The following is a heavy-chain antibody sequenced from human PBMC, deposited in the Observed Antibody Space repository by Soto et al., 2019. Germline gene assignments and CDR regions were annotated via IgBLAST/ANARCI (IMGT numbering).Heavy chain of an antibody. Sequence: QVQLVQSGAEVKMPGASVKVSCKASGYTFTDYGINWVRQATGQGLEWMGWMNPKSGDTVYAQKFQGRVSMTGATSISTAYMELNSLKSEDTAVSYCARGGDSVVGATVYWGQGTLVTVSS. CDR1: GYTFTDYG. CDR3: ARGGDSVVGATVY. J-gene: IGHJ4*02. V-gene: IGHV1-8*01. CDR2: MNPKSGDT. D-gene: IGHD1-26*01.